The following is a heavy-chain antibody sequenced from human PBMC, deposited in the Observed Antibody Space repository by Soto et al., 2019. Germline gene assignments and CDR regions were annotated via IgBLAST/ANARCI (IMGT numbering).Heavy chain of an antibody. CDR1: GDRVSSNSAA. Sequence: KQSPTLSLTCAISGDRVSSNSAAWNWVRQSPSRGLEWLGRTYYRSKWYNDYAVSVKSRITINPDTSKNQFSLQLNSVTPEDTAVYYCARDGYNPFDYWGQGTLVTVSS. D-gene: IGHD5-12*01. J-gene: IGHJ4*02. V-gene: IGHV6-1*01. CDR3: ARDGYNPFDY. CDR2: TYYRSKWYN.